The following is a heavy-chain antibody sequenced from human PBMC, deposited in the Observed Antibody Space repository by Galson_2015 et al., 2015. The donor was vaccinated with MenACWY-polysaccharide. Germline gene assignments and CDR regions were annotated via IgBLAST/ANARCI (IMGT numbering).Heavy chain of an antibody. CDR1: GSRFAGYW. J-gene: IGHJ6*02. V-gene: IGHV5-51*01. CDR3: GRVYPGNYYAMDV. D-gene: IGHD2-8*01. Sequence: QSGAEVKKPGESLRISCKVSGSRFAGYWIGWVGQMSGKGLEWMGIIYASDSETRYNPSFQGQVTITADRSTSTAYLHLGSLKASDTAMYYCGRVYPGNYYAMDVWGQGTTVIVTS. CDR2: IYASDSET.